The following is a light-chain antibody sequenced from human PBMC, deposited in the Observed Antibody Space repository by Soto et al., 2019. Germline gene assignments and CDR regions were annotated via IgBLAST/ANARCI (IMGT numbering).Light chain of an antibody. J-gene: IGLJ2*01. V-gene: IGLV1-51*01. CDR1: SSNIGNNY. CDR3: GTWDSSLSVGV. CDR2: DNN. Sequence: QSVLTQPPSVSAAPGQKVTISCSGSSSNIGNNYVSWYQSLPGTAPKLLIYDNNERPSGIPDRFSGSKSGTSATLGITGLQTGDEADYYCGTWDSSLSVGVFGGGTKRTVL.